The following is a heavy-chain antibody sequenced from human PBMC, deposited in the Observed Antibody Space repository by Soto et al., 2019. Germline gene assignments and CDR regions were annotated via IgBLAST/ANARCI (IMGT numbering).Heavy chain of an antibody. CDR3: AKEAQHYDSSGYLVYFDY. CDR2: ISGSGDDT. J-gene: IGHJ4*02. D-gene: IGHD3-22*01. Sequence: GGSLRLSCAASGFTFSSYVMSWVRQAPGEGLEWVSAISGSGDDTKDADSVKGRFTISRDNSKNTLYLQMNSLRAEDTAVYYCAKEAQHYDSSGYLVYFDYWGQGTLVTVSS. V-gene: IGHV3-23*01. CDR1: GFTFSSYV.